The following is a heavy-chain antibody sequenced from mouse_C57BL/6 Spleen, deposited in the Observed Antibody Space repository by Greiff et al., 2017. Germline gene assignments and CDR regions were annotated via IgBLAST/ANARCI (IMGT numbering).Heavy chain of an antibody. J-gene: IGHJ3*01. CDR2: IDPEDGET. CDR1: GFNIKAYY. Sequence: EVQLQQSGAELVKPGASVQLSCTASGFNIKAYYMHWVKQRTEQGLEWIGRIDPEDGETKYAPKFQGKANITADKSSNTAYLQLSSLTFEDTAVDYCARLGTTVVATGPFAYWGQGTLVTVSA. V-gene: IGHV14-2*01. CDR3: ARLGTTVVATGPFAY. D-gene: IGHD1-1*01.